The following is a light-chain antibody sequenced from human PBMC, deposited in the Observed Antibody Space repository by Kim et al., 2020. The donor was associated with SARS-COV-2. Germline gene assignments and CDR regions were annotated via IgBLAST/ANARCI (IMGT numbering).Light chain of an antibody. Sequence: AIQLTQSPSSLSASVGDRVTITCRASQGISSALAWYQQKPGKAPKLLIYDASSLESGVPSRFSGSGSGTDFTLTISSLQPEDFATYYCQQFNNYPSVGQGTQLEIK. CDR1: QGISSA. V-gene: IGKV1D-13*01. CDR2: DAS. CDR3: QQFNNYPS. J-gene: IGKJ5*01.